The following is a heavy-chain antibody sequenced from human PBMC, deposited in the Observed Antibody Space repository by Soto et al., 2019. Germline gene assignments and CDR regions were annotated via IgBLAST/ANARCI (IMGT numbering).Heavy chain of an antibody. CDR1: GFTFSSYA. Sequence: EVPLLESGGGLIQPGGSLRLSCTASGFTFSSYAMSWVRQAPGKGLEWVSGMSASGGSTGYADSVKGLFTISRDNSKNTMYLQINSLRAEDTAVYDSAKHPVSSITVSPTRSALYFDSWGQGTLVTVSS. CDR3: AKHPVSSITVSPTRSALYFDS. V-gene: IGHV3-23*01. CDR2: MSASGGST. J-gene: IGHJ4*02. D-gene: IGHD5-12*01.